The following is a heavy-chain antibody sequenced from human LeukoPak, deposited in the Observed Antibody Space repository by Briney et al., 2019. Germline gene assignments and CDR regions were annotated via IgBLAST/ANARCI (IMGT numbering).Heavy chain of an antibody. J-gene: IGHJ4*02. CDR1: GFTFSSYS. D-gene: IGHD6-6*01. V-gene: IGHV3-48*01. Sequence: GGSLRLSCAASGFTFSSYSMNWVRQAPGKGLEWVSYISSSSSTIYYADSVKGRFTISRDNAKNSLYLQMNSLRAEDTAVYYCARDPSIAARPLFDYWGQGTLVTVSS. CDR2: ISSSSSTI. CDR3: ARDPSIAARPLFDY.